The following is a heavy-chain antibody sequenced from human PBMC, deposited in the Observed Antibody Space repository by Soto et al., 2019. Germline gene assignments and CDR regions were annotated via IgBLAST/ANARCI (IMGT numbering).Heavy chain of an antibody. D-gene: IGHD6-19*01. CDR2: ISYDGSNK. V-gene: IGHV3-30*18. CDR3: AKDGIAVDIMGPNYYYYYGMDV. Sequence: QVQLVESGGGVVHPGRSLRLSCAASGFTFSSYGMHWVRQAPGKGLEWVAVISYDGSNKYYADSVKGRFTISRDNSKNTLYLQKNGLRAEDTAVYYCAKDGIAVDIMGPNYYYYYGMDVWGQGTTVTVSS. CDR1: GFTFSSYG. J-gene: IGHJ6*02.